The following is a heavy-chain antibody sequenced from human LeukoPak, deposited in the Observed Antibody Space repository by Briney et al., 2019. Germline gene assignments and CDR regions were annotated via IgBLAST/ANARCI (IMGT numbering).Heavy chain of an antibody. J-gene: IGHJ4*02. CDR3: AKKSLWSGPFDY. CDR1: GFIFNNYA. V-gene: IGHV3-23*01. D-gene: IGHD3-3*01. CDR2: ITGSGGNS. Sequence: GGSLRLSCKAAGFIFNNYAMSWVRQAPGKGLEWVSIITGSGGNSYYTDSVKGRFTLSRDNSKNTLFLQMNSLRAEDTAVYFCAKKSLWSGPFDYWGQGTLVTVFS.